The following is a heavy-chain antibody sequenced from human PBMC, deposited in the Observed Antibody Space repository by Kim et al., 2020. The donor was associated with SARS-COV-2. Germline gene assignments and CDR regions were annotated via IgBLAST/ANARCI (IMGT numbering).Heavy chain of an antibody. V-gene: IGHV3-30*18. Sequence: GGSLRLSCAASGFTFSSYGIHWVRQAPGKGLEWVAVISYDGSNKYYADSVKGRFTISRDNSKNTLYLQMNSLRAEDTAVYYCAKDYGDYGGLDYWGQGTL. CDR3: AKDYGDYGGLDY. D-gene: IGHD4-17*01. CDR2: ISYDGSNK. J-gene: IGHJ4*02. CDR1: GFTFSSYG.